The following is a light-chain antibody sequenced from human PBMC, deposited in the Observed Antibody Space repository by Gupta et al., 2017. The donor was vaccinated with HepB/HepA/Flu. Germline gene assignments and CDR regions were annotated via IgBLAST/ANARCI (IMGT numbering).Light chain of an antibody. CDR1: QDINSY. Sequence: DIQLTQSPSFLSASVGDRVTITCRASQDINSYLIWYQQKPGKAPNLLNYSASTSQGGVPSRFSGSGSGTEFTLTISSLQPEDFATYYCQQFNSYPITFGQGTRLDIK. J-gene: IGKJ5*01. V-gene: IGKV1-9*01. CDR3: QQFNSYPIT. CDR2: SAS.